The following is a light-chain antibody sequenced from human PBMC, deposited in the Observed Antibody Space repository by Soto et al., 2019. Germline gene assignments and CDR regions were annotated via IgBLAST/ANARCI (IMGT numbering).Light chain of an antibody. CDR3: QQYNNWPPVA. V-gene: IGKV3-15*01. CDR2: GAS. CDR1: QSVSSN. Sequence: EIVMTQSPATLSVSPGERATLSCRASQSVSSNLAWYQQKPGQAPRLLVYGASTRATGIPARFSGSGSGTELSLTISSLQSEDFALYYCQQYNNWPPVAFGQGTKVEIK. J-gene: IGKJ1*01.